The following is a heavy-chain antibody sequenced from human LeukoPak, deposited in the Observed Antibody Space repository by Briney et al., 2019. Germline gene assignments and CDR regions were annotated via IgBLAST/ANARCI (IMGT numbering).Heavy chain of an antibody. V-gene: IGHV1-2*06. CDR3: ARQRSGWSYDAFDI. D-gene: IGHD6-19*01. CDR1: GYTLTVYH. Sequence: ASVKVFCNASGYTLTVYHMHWVRQAPGQGLDWMGRINPNSGGTTYAQKFQGRVTMTRDTSISTAYMELSRLRSDDTAVFYCARQRSGWSYDAFDIWGQGTMVTVSS. CDR2: INPNSGGT. J-gene: IGHJ3*02.